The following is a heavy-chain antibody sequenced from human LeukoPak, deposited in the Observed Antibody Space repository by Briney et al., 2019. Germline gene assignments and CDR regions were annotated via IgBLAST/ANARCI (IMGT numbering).Heavy chain of an antibody. V-gene: IGHV3-30*04. D-gene: IGHD3-9*01. CDR1: GFTFSNYA. CDR3: ARGPDYDILADYFDY. CDR2: MSYDGSNK. J-gene: IGHJ4*02. Sequence: PGGSLRLSCAASGFTFSNYALHWVRQAPGKGLEWVAVMSYDGSNKFYADSVRGRFTISRDNSKNTLFLQMNSLRPEDTAVYYCARGPDYDILADYFDYWGQGTLVTVSS.